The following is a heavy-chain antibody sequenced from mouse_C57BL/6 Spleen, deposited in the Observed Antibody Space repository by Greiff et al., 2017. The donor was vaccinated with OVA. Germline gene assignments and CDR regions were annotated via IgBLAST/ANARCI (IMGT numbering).Heavy chain of an antibody. J-gene: IGHJ1*03. D-gene: IGHD1-1*01. CDR1: GFNIKDGY. Sequence: EVQLQQSGAELVRPGASVKLSCTASGFNIKDGYMHWVKQRPEQGLEWIGWIDPENGDTEYASKFQGKATITADTSSNTAYLQLSSLTSEDTAVYYCTTSGGSSYQGYFDVWGTGTTVTVSS. V-gene: IGHV14-4*01. CDR2: IDPENGDT. CDR3: TTSGGSSYQGYFDV.